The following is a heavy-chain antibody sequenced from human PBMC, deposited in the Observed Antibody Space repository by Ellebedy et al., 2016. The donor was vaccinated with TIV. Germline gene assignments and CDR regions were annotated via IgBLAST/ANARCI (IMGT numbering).Heavy chain of an antibody. Sequence: GESLKISCKGSGYSFSNYWINWVRQMPGKGLEWMGRIDPSDSYTKYSPSFQGHVTISSDKSIRTAYLQWSSLKASDSGIYYCAGGDTTIGGLHYWGQGTLVTVSS. CDR2: IDPSDSYT. CDR3: AGGDTTIGGLHY. V-gene: IGHV5-10-1*01. J-gene: IGHJ4*02. D-gene: IGHD5-18*01. CDR1: GYSFSNYW.